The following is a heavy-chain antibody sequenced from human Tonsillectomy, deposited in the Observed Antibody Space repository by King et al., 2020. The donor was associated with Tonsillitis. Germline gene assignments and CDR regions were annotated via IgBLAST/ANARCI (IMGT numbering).Heavy chain of an antibody. CDR1: GGSFSGCC. V-gene: IGHV4-34*01. J-gene: IGHJ4*02. D-gene: IGHD3-3*01. Sequence: VQLQQWGAGLLKPSETLSLTCAVYGGSFSGCCWNWIRQPPGKGLEWIGEINHSGSTNYNPSLKSRVTISVDTSKNQFSLKLSSVTAADTAVYYCARGGLRDFWSGHWVYWGQGTLVTVSS. CDR2: INHSGST. CDR3: ARGGLRDFWSGHWVY.